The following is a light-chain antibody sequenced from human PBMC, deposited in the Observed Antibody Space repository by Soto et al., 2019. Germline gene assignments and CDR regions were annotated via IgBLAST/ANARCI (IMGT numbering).Light chain of an antibody. CDR3: QHYNSYPEA. CDR2: KAS. CDR1: QSISSW. Sequence: DIQMTQSPSTLSASVGDRVTITCRASQSISSWLAWYQQKPGKAPKLLIYKASTLKSGVPSRFSGSGAGTEFTRTISSLQPDDVETDYCQHYNSYPEAFGQGTKVDIK. J-gene: IGKJ1*01. V-gene: IGKV1-5*03.